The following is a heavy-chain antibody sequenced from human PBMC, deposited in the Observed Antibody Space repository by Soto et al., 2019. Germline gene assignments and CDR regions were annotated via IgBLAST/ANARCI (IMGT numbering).Heavy chain of an antibody. V-gene: IGHV3-15*07. J-gene: IGHJ4*02. CDR2: IKSKTDGGTT. D-gene: IGHD5-18*01. CDR3: TTSPDLDTSDY. CDR1: GFTFSNAW. Sequence: GESLKISCAASGFTFSNAWMNWVRQAPGKGLEWVGRIKSKTDGGTTDYAAPVKGRFTISRDDSKNTLYLQMNSLKTEDTAVYYCTTSPDLDTSDYWGQGTLVTVSS.